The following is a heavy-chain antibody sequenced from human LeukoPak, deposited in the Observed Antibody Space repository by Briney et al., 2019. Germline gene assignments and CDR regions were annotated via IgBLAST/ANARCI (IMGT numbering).Heavy chain of an antibody. CDR1: GYSFTSYW. Sequence: GESLKISCKGSGYSFTSYWIDWVRQMPGKGLEWMGSIYPGDSDTRYSPSFQGQVTISADKSISTAYLQWSSLKASDTATYYCARLRYSSSWDRFDYFDYWGQGTLVTVSS. CDR3: ARLRYSSSWDRFDYFDY. V-gene: IGHV5-51*01. D-gene: IGHD6-13*01. CDR2: IYPGDSDT. J-gene: IGHJ4*02.